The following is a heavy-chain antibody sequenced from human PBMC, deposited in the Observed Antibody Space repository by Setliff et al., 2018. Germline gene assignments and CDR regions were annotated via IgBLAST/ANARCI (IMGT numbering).Heavy chain of an antibody. J-gene: IGHJ6*02. CDR3: AKEYVVISFVRNSHQHYGMDV. Sequence: PSDTLSLTCTVSGDSISSSTYYWDWIRQPPGKGLEWIEEINHRGSTNYSPSLRSRVAISADTSKHVLSLRLTSVTAADTAVYYGAKEYVVISFVRNSHQHYGMDVWGQGTAVTVSS. CDR1: GDSISSSTYY. D-gene: IGHD2-21*01. CDR2: INHRGST. V-gene: IGHV4-39*07.